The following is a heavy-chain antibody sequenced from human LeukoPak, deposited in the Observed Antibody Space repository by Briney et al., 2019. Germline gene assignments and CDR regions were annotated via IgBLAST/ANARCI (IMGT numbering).Heavy chain of an antibody. J-gene: IGHJ4*02. CDR2: IYSGGST. CDR3: ARDILIPSYYGSGSYYLH. V-gene: IGHV3-66*01. Sequence: PGGSLRLSCAASGFTVSSNYMSWVRQAPGKGLEWVSVIYSGGSTYYADSVKGRFTISRDNSKNMLYLQMNSLRAEDTAVYYCARDILIPSYYGSGSYYLHWGQGTLVTVSS. CDR1: GFTVSSNY. D-gene: IGHD3-10*01.